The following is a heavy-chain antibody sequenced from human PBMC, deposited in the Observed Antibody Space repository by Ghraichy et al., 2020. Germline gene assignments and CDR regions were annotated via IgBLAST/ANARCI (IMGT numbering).Heavy chain of an antibody. D-gene: IGHD3-3*01. J-gene: IGHJ4*02. V-gene: IGHV3-53*01. Sequence: GGSLRLSCAASGLTVSSNYMSWVRQAPGKGLEWVSVIYSGGSTYYPASVKGRFTISRDNSKNTLYLQMNIMRAEDTAVYYCARVGYYDFRGGVDYWGQGTLVTVSS. CDR3: ARVGYYDFRGGVDY. CDR2: IYSGGST. CDR1: GLTVSSNY.